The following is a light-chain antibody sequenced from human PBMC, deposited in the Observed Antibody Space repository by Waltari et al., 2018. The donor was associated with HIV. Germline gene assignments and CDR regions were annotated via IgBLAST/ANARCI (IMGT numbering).Light chain of an antibody. V-gene: IGLV1-44*01. CDR3: AAWDDSLNGVV. J-gene: IGLJ2*01. CDR1: SSNSGSNT. Sequence: QSVLTQPPSASGTPGQRVTISCPGSSSNSGSNTVTWYQQLPGTAPKLLIYSNNQRPSGVPDRFSGSKSGTSASLAISGLQSEDEADYYCAAWDDSLNGVVFGGGTKLTVL. CDR2: SNN.